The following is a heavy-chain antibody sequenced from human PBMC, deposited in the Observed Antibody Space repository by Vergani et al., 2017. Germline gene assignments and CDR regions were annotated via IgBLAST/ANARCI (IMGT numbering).Heavy chain of an antibody. V-gene: IGHV4-34*01. CDR1: GGSFSGYY. Sequence: QVQLQQWGAGLLKPSETLSLTCAVYGGSFSGYYWSWIRQPPGKGLEWIGSIYYSGSTYYNPSLKSRVTISVDTSKNQFSLKLSSVTAADTAVYYCARRPAARAFDIWGQGTMVTVSS. D-gene: IGHD2-2*01. J-gene: IGHJ3*02. CDR3: ARRPAARAFDI. CDR2: IYYSGST.